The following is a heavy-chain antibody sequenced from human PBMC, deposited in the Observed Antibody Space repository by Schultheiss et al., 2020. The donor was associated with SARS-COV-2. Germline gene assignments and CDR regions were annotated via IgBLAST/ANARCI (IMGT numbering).Heavy chain of an antibody. CDR2: INHSGST. Sequence: SETLSLTCAVYGGSFSGYYWSWIRQPPGKGLEWIGEINHSGSTNYNPSLKSRVTISVDTSKNQFSLKLSSVTAADTAVYYCARGGPVYSSSWYWFDPWGQGTLVTVAS. V-gene: IGHV4-34*01. CDR1: GGSFSGYY. D-gene: IGHD6-13*01. J-gene: IGHJ5*02. CDR3: ARGGPVYSSSWYWFDP.